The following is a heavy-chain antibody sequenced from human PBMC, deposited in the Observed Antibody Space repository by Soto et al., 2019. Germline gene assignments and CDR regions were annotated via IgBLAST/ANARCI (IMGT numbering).Heavy chain of an antibody. Sequence: PGGSLRLSCEASGFIFTTNSMNWVRQVPGKGPQWLSSISSSGTFKSYGDSVKGRFTISRDNAKNSLFLQMNNLSGEDTGLYYCARDPPHGGTSSWDADSWGPGTLVTSPQ. CDR2: ISSSGTFK. CDR1: GFIFTTNS. D-gene: IGHD2-15*01. CDR3: ARDPPHGGTSSWDADS. J-gene: IGHJ4*02. V-gene: IGHV3-21*01.